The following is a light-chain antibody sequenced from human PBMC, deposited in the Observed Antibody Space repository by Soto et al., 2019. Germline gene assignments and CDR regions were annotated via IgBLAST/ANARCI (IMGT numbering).Light chain of an antibody. CDR3: QQSYSTPYT. V-gene: IGKV1-39*01. Sequence: DIQMTQSPSSLSASVGDRVTITCRASQSIIRYLNWYQQKPGRAPNLLIYSASSLQSGVPSRFSASGYGSDFTLTNSSLQPEDFATYYCQQSYSTPYTFGQGTKQEIK. CDR1: QSIIRY. J-gene: IGKJ2*01. CDR2: SAS.